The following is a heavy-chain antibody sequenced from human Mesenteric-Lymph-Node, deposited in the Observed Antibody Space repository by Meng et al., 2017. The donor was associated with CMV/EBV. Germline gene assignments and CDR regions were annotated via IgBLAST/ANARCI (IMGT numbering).Heavy chain of an antibody. Sequence: SCKESGRNFANHWIGWVRQVPGKGLEWMGFIYPGDSDATYNPSFQGQVTISVDKSISTAYLHWRSLKASDTAMYYCARTSPGAWFDLWGQGTLVTVSS. D-gene: IGHD7-27*01. CDR1: GRNFANHW. CDR2: IYPGDSDA. CDR3: ARTSPGAWFDL. V-gene: IGHV5-51*01. J-gene: IGHJ5*02.